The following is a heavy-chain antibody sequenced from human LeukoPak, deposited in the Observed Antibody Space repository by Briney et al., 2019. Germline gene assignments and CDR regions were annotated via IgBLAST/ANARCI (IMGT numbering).Heavy chain of an antibody. J-gene: IGHJ3*02. CDR2: INHRGST. CDR3: AREMEAGQYDAFDI. D-gene: IGHD5-24*01. Sequence: SETLSLTCAVYGGSFSGYYWSWIRQPPGKGLEWIGEINHRGSTNYNPSLKIRVTMSIDTSKKQFSLKLSSVTAADTAVYYCAREMEAGQYDAFDIWGQGEMVTVSS. CDR1: GGSFSGYY. V-gene: IGHV4-34*01.